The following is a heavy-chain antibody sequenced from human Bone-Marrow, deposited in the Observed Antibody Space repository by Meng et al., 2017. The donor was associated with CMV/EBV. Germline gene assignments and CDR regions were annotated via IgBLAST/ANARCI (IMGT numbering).Heavy chain of an antibody. D-gene: IGHD3-10*01. V-gene: IGHV3-11*01. Sequence: GESLKISCAVSGFTFSDYYMTWIRQAPGKGLEWVSCISSTGDTVHYADSVKGRFTISRDNAKNSLYLQMNGLRAEDTAVYSCARDRGILGTWFDPWGQGTLVTVSS. CDR3: ARDRGILGTWFDP. CDR1: GFTFSDYY. CDR2: ISSTGDTV. J-gene: IGHJ5*02.